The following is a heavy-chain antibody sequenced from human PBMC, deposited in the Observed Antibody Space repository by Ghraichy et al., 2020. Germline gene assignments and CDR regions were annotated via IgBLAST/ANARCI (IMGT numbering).Heavy chain of an antibody. J-gene: IGHJ4*02. CDR2: IWYDGSNI. V-gene: IGHV3-33*01. Sequence: GGSLRLSCAASGFTFSSYGMHWVRQAPGNGLEWVAVIWYDGSNIHYADSVKGRFTVSSDNSKNTLYLQMNSLRADDTAVYYCARETAAGGSLDNWGQGSLVTVSS. CDR1: GFTFSSYG. CDR3: ARETAAGGSLDN. D-gene: IGHD2-8*02.